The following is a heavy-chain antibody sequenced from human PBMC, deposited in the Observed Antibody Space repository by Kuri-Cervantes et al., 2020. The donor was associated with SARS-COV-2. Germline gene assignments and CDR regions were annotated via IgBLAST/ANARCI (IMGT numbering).Heavy chain of an antibody. CDR2: INASNGNT. CDR1: GYTFTSYA. V-gene: IGHV1-3*01. CDR3: AREYYDSSGYYYYYYYGMDV. D-gene: IGHD3-22*01. Sequence: ASVKVSCKASGYTFTSYAMHWVRQAPGQRLEWMGWINASNGNTKYSQKFQGRVTITRDTSASTAYMELSSLRSEDTAVYYCAREYYDSSGYYYYYYYGMDVWGQGTTVTVSS. J-gene: IGHJ6*02.